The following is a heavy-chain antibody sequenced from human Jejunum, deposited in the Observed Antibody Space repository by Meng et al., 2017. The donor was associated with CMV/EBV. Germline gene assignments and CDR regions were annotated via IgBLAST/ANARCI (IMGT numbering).Heavy chain of an antibody. V-gene: IGHV3-7*01. J-gene: IGHJ4*02. CDR1: GFSFSDFW. CDR2: INQDGSDK. CDR3: ARDADFWSGPDY. Sequence: SGFSFSDFWISWIRQAPGEGLEWVANINQDGSDKYYADSVTGRFTISRDNAENSLYLQMNSLRVEDTAVYYCARDADFWSGPDYWGQGTLVTVSS. D-gene: IGHD3-3*01.